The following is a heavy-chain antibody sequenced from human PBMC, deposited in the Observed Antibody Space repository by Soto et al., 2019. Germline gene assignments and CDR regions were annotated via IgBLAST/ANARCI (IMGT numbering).Heavy chain of an antibody. CDR3: ARAVGYVDIVATGGGHYYGMDV. V-gene: IGHV1-69*13. Sequence: GASVKVSCKASGGTFSSYAISWVRQAPGQGLEWMGGIIPIFGTANYAQKFQDRVTITADESTSTAYMELSSLRSEDTAVYYCARAVGYVDIVATGGGHYYGMDVWGQGTTVTV. CDR1: GGTFSSYA. J-gene: IGHJ6*02. D-gene: IGHD5-12*01. CDR2: IIPIFGTA.